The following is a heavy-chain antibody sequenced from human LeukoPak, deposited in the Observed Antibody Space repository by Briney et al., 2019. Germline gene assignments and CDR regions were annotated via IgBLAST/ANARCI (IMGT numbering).Heavy chain of an antibody. Sequence: GGSLRLSCAASGFTFSSYWMHWVRQAPGKGLVWVSRINSDGSSTSYADSVKGRFTISRDNAKNTRYLQMNSLRAEDTAVYYCARVIAVAGFDYWGQGTLVTVSS. CDR3: ARVIAVAGFDY. CDR1: GFTFSSYW. V-gene: IGHV3-74*01. CDR2: INSDGSST. J-gene: IGHJ4*02. D-gene: IGHD6-19*01.